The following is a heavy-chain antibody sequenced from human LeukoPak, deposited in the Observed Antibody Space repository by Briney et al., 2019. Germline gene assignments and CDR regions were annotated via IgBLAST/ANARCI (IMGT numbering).Heavy chain of an antibody. CDR1: GYTFTSYY. CDR2: INPSVGST. Sequence: ASVKVSCKASGYTFTSYYMHWVRQAPGQGLEWMGIINPSVGSTSYAQKFQGRVTMTRDTSTSTVYMELSSLRSEDTAVYYCARRNCSSTSCSRSGAFDIWGQGTMVTVSS. J-gene: IGHJ3*02. CDR3: ARRNCSSTSCSRSGAFDI. V-gene: IGHV1-46*03. D-gene: IGHD2-2*01.